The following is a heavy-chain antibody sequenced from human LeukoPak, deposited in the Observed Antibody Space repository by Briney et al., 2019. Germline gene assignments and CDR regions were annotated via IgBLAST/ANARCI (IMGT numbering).Heavy chain of an antibody. V-gene: IGHV4-59*12. Sequence: SETLSLTCTVSGGSFSNYWSWIRQPAGKGLEWIGYIYYSGSTYYNPSLKSRVTISIDTSKNQFSLKLSSVTAADTAVYYCARSRVPTAMSWGYWGQGTLVTVSS. CDR2: IYYSGST. J-gene: IGHJ4*02. D-gene: IGHD2-2*01. CDR1: GGSFSNY. CDR3: ARSRVPTAMSWGY.